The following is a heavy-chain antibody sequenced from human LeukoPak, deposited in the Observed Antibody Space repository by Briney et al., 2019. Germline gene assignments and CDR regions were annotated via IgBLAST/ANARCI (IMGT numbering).Heavy chain of an antibody. CDR3: ARGQVPIVLMAYASLPDY. Sequence: GGSLRLSCAASGFTFSSYWMSWVRQAPGKGLEWVANIKQDGSEKYYVDSVKGRFTISRDNAKNSLYLQMNSLRAEDTAVYYCARGQVPIVLMAYASLPDYWGQGTLVTVSS. CDR1: GFTFSSYW. V-gene: IGHV3-7*03. D-gene: IGHD2-8*01. J-gene: IGHJ4*02. CDR2: IKQDGSEK.